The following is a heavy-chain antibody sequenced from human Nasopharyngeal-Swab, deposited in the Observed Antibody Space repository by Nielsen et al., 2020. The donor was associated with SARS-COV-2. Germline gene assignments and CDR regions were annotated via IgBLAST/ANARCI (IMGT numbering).Heavy chain of an antibody. Sequence: GGSLRLSCAASGFTFSSYWMHWVRQAPGKGLVWVSRINSDGSSTSYADSVKGRFTISRDNSKSTLYLQMNSLRADDTALYYCADPPFSEYWGQGTLVTVSS. CDR2: INSDGSST. CDR1: GFTFSSYW. J-gene: IGHJ4*02. V-gene: IGHV3-74*01. CDR3: ADPPFSEY.